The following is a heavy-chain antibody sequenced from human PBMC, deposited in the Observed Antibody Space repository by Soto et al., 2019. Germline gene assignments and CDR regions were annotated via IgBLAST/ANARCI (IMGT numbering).Heavy chain of an antibody. J-gene: IGHJ4*02. CDR3: ARSGDDYGSYVDY. Sequence: SETLSLTCAVSGYSVSDGYYLGWIRQPPGKGLEWIGSINRSEKTYYNQSLKSRLTISVDTSKNQISLTLSSVTAADTAIYYCARSGDDYGSYVDYWGQGTLVTLSS. V-gene: IGHV4-38-2*01. CDR2: INRSEKT. D-gene: IGHD4-17*01. CDR1: GYSVSDGYY.